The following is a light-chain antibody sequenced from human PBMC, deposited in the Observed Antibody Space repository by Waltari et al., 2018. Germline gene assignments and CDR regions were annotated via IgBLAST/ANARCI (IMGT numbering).Light chain of an antibody. V-gene: IGLV4-60*03. CDR1: SGHSTYI. Sequence: QPVLTQSSSTSASLGSSVKLTCTLDSGHSTYIIAWHPQQAGKAPRYVMNLEGSGNYNKGSGVPDRFSGSSSGADRYLAIFNLQSEDEADYYCETWDSNTRVFGGGTKLTVL. CDR3: ETWDSNTRV. J-gene: IGLJ3*02. CDR2: LEGSGNY.